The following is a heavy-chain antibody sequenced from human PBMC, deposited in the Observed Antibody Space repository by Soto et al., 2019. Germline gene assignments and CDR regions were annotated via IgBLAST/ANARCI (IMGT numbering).Heavy chain of an antibody. V-gene: IGHV4-61*08. D-gene: IGHD2-21*01. CDR3: ARGRGEFDA. Sequence: SETLSLTCTVSGGSISSGGYYWSWIRQHPGKGLEWIGDIYHSGTTNYNPSLGSRVTISIDTSKNQLSLSLRSVSAADTAVYYCARGRGEFDAWGQGTPVTVSS. CDR2: IYHSGTT. CDR1: GGSISSGGYY. J-gene: IGHJ5*02.